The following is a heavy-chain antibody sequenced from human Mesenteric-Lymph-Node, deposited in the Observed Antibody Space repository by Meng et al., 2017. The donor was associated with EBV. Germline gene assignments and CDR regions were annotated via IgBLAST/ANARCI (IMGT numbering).Heavy chain of an antibody. D-gene: IGHD2-15*01. CDR2: ISAYNGDT. Sequence: QVQLVQSGAEVKKPGASVKVSCKASGYTFTRYGISWVRQAPGQGLEWMGWISAYNGDTNYAQKLQGRVTITADKSTTTAYMELSSLRSDDTALYFCATNYGCSGGSCYRFDYWGQGTLVTVSS. V-gene: IGHV1-18*01. CDR3: ATNYGCSGGSCYRFDY. J-gene: IGHJ4*02. CDR1: GYTFTRYG.